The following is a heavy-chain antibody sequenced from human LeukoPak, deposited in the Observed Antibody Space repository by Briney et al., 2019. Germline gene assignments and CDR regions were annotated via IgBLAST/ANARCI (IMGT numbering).Heavy chain of an antibody. CDR1: GGSFSGYY. J-gene: IGHJ4*02. Sequence: SETLSLTCAVYGGSFSGYYWSWIRQPPGKGLEWIGEINHSGSTNYNPSLKSRVTISVDTSKNQFSLKLSSVTAADTAVYYCARAPRYSSSWYGYYSDYWGQGSLVTVSS. V-gene: IGHV4-34*01. CDR2: INHSGST. D-gene: IGHD6-13*01. CDR3: ARAPRYSSSWYGYYSDY.